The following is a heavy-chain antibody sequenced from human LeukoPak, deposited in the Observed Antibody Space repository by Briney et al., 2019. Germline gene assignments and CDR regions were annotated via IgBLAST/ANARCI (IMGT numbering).Heavy chain of an antibody. CDR1: GFTFSSYA. CDR3: AKEGYYCDEPDY. CDR2: ISGSGGST. Sequence: GGSLRLSCAASGFTFSSYAMSWVRQAPGKGLEWVSAISGSGGSTYYAGSVKGRFTISRDNSKNTRYLQMNSLRAEDTAVYYCAKEGYYCDEPDYWGQGTLVTVSS. J-gene: IGHJ4*02. V-gene: IGHV3-23*01. D-gene: IGHD4-17*01.